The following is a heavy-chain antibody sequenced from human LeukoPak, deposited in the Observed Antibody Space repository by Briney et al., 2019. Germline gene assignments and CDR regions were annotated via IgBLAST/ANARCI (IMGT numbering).Heavy chain of an antibody. Sequence: GGSLRLSCAASGFSFNNYGMHWVRQAPGKGLEWAAVISYDGTNKYYADSVKGRFTISRDNSKNTLNLQMNSLRVEDTAVYFCAKDGGIWSPAYHFDYWGQGALVTVSS. D-gene: IGHD6-13*01. V-gene: IGHV3-30*18. CDR1: GFSFNNYG. CDR2: ISYDGTNK. J-gene: IGHJ4*02. CDR3: AKDGGIWSPAYHFDY.